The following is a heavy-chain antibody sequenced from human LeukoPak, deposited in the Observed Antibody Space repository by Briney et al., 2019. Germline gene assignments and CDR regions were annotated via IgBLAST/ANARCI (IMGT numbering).Heavy chain of an antibody. V-gene: IGHV3-23*01. CDR2: LSGSGRHI. J-gene: IGHJ4*02. Sequence: GGSLRLSCAGYGFTFSDHAMRWVRHAPGKGLEWVSALSGSGRHIYYADSVKGRFTIPRDNSKKTVYLQMNSLRAEDTAVYYCADPTVADFWGQGTLVTVSS. CDR3: ADPTVADF. D-gene: IGHD4-11*01. CDR1: GFTFSDHA.